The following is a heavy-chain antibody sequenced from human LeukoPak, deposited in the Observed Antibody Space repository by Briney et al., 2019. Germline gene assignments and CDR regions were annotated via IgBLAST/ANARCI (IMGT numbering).Heavy chain of an antibody. J-gene: IGHJ4*02. D-gene: IGHD4-17*01. CDR2: MNPNSGNT. V-gene: IGHV1-8*01. CDR1: GYTFTSYD. CDR3: AREAWTTVTTSEFDY. Sequence: ASVKVSCKASGYTFTSYDINWVRQATGQGLEWMGWMNPNSGNTGYAQKFQGRVTMTRNTSISTAYMELSRLRSDDTAVYYCAREAWTTVTTSEFDYWGQGTLVTVSS.